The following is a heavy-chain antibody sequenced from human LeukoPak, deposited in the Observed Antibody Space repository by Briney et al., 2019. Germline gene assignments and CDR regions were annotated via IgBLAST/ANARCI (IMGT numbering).Heavy chain of an antibody. D-gene: IGHD3-22*01. CDR2: IYTSGST. CDR3: ARDSSGNPRGAFDI. V-gene: IGHV4-61*02. J-gene: IGHJ3*02. Sequence: PSETLSLTCTVSGGSISSGSYYWSWIRQPAGKGLEWIGRIYTSGSTNYNPSLKSRVTMSVDTSKNQFSLKLSSVTAADTAVYYCARDSSGNPRGAFDIWGQGTMVTVSS. CDR1: GGSISSGSYY.